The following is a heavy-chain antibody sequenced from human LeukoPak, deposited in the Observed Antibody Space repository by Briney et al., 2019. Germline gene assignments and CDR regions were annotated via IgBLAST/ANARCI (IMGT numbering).Heavy chain of an antibody. CDR2: IKQDGSEK. V-gene: IGHV3-7*01. J-gene: IGHJ4*02. CDR3: ARDKGTVTIFDC. CDR1: GFTFSNYW. D-gene: IGHD4-11*01. Sequence: GGSLRLSCAASGFTFSNYWMSWARQAPGKGLEWVANIKQDGSEKYYVDSVKGRFTISRDNAKNSLYLQVNSLRAEDTAVYYCARDKGTVTIFDCWGQGTLVTVSS.